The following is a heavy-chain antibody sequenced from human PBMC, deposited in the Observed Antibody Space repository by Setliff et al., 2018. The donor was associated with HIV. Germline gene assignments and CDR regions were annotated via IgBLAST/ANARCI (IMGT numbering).Heavy chain of an antibody. D-gene: IGHD5-18*01. CDR1: GYSIRSGYY. CDR2: LYHTGST. Sequence: SETLSLTCAVSGYSIRSGYYWGWIRQPPGKGLEWIGSLYHTGSTYYSPSLNSRFTISVDTSKNQFSLSLTSVTAADTAVYFCARRGRTGNSYVLHWFDPWGQGTLVTVSS. J-gene: IGHJ5*02. V-gene: IGHV4-38-2*01. CDR3: ARRGRTGNSYVLHWFDP.